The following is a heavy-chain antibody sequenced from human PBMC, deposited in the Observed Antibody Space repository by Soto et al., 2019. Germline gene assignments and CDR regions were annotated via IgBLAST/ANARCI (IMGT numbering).Heavy chain of an antibody. D-gene: IGHD2-15*01. J-gene: IGHJ4*02. CDR3: AKDKIRYEVVGHFDF. Sequence: VQLVQSGGGSVRPGGSLRLSCEASGFTFDDYGMHWVRQRPGRGPEWVSGVTWNADRVDYANFVQGRFIISRDNAKNLLYLQMNSLRPDDTAVYYCAKDKIRYEVVGHFDFGGQGAQVTVSP. CDR1: GFTFDDYG. CDR2: VTWNADRV. V-gene: IGHV3-9*01.